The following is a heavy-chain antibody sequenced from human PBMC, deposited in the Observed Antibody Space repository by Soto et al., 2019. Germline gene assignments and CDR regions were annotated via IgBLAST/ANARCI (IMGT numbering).Heavy chain of an antibody. CDR3: ATTWVADHQAHSSGYFYLDY. D-gene: IGHD3-22*01. Sequence: PSETLSLTCSVAGLFITGSPYYWGWVRQPPGKGLEWIGNMYYSGSAYYNPSLKSRVTISLDTSNNQFSLHLASVTAADTAVYHCATTWVADHQAHSSGYFYLDYWGQGALVTVSS. CDR1: GLFITGSPYY. CDR2: MYYSGSA. J-gene: IGHJ4*02. V-gene: IGHV4-39*01.